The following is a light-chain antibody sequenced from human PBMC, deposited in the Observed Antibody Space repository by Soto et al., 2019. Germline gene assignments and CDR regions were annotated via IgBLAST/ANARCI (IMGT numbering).Light chain of an antibody. CDR2: AVN. Sequence: QSALTQPRSVSGSPGQSVTISCTVTSSDVSDYNDVPRYQQHPGKPPKLSIYAVNMRPSGVPDRFSGSKSGNTASLTISGLQFEDEADYSCCSYAGSYTWVFGGGTKLTVL. CDR3: CSYAGSYTWV. V-gene: IGLV2-11*01. CDR1: SSDVSDYND. J-gene: IGLJ3*02.